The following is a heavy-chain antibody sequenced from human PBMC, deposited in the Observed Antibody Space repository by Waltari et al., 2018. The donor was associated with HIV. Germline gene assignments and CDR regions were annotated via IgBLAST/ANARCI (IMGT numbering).Heavy chain of an antibody. Sequence: QVQVVETGGGVVQLGTSLRLCCASPGIPFNPYAMHWVRQAPGKGLGLVAVISWDGSNKHYAESVKSRGTISRDNSRNSLYLQMSSLRAEDTAVYYCGRKGDYYDSSPFDYWGQGTLVTVSS. CDR1: GIPFNPYA. J-gene: IGHJ4*02. D-gene: IGHD3-22*01. V-gene: IGHV3-30-3*01. CDR3: GRKGDYYDSSPFDY. CDR2: ISWDGSNK.